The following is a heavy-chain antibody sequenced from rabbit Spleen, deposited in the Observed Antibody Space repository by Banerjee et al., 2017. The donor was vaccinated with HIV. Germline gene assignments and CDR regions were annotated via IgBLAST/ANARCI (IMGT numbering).Heavy chain of an antibody. J-gene: IGHJ4*01. V-gene: IGHV1S45*01. CDR1: GVSFRDKDV. Sequence: QDQLVGPVGGLVQPGGSLTLTGKASGVSFRDKDVMFWFRQAPGKGLEWIACINAATAKHVSATWAKGRFTISKTSSTTVTLQMTSLTAADTATYFCARETSSGWGIISFYFSLWGPGTLVTVS. D-gene: IGHD4-1*01. CDR2: INAATAKH. CDR3: ARETSSGWGIISFYFSL.